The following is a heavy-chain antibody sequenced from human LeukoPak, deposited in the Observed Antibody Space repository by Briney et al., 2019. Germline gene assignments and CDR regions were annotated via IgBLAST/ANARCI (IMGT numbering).Heavy chain of an antibody. CDR2: ISSISSYI. D-gene: IGHD3-22*01. J-gene: IGHJ4*02. Sequence: ISSISSYIYYADSVKGRFTISRDNAENSLYLQMSSLRAEDTAVYYCARDRTYYYENSGYGYWGQGALVTVSS. V-gene: IGHV3-21*01. CDR3: ARDRTYYYENSGYGY.